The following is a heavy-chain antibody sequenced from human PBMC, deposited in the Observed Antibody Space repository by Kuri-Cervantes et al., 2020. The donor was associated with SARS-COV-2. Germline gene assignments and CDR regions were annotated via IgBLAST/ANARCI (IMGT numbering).Heavy chain of an antibody. CDR2: IRYDGSNK. D-gene: IGHD2-21*02. Sequence: GESLKISCAASGLTFSSYGMHWVRQAPGKGLEWVAFIRYDGSNKYYADSVKGRFTISRDNSKNTLYLQMNSLRPEDTAVYFCAKDRGQLLERGFDYWGQGTLVTVSS. CDR1: GLTFSSYG. J-gene: IGHJ4*02. CDR3: AKDRGQLLERGFDY. V-gene: IGHV3-30*02.